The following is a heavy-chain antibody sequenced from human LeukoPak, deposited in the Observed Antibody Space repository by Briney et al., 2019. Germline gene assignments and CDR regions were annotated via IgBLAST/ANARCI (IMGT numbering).Heavy chain of an antibody. J-gene: IGHJ6*02. V-gene: IGHV4-4*02. CDR1: GGSISSSNW. CDR2: IYHSGST. D-gene: IGHD6-6*01. Sequence: SGTLSLTCAVSGGSISSSNWWSWVRQPPGKGLEWIGEIYHSGSTNYNPSLKSRVTITVDKSKNQFSLKLSSVTAADTAVYYCARDYGSSDYYYYGMDVWGQGTTVTVSS. CDR3: ARDYGSSDYYYYGMDV.